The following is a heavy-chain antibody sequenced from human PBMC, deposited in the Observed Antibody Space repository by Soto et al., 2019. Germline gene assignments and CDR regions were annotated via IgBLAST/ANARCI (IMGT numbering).Heavy chain of an antibody. CDR3: ARDDIVVVRDALDI. D-gene: IGHD2-2*01. J-gene: IGHJ3*02. V-gene: IGHV4-4*07. CDR1: GGSISSYY. Sequence: PSETLSLTCTVSGGSISSYYWSWIRQPAGKGLEWIGRIYTSGSTNYNPSLKSRVTMSVDTSKNQFSLKLSSVTAADTAVYYCARDDIVVVRDALDIWGQGTMVTVSS. CDR2: IYTSGST.